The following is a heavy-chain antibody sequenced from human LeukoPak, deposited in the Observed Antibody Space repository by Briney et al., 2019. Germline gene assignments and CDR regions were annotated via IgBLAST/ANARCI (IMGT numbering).Heavy chain of an antibody. D-gene: IGHD3-10*01. CDR2: ISNSGSYT. CDR1: GFTFSSYT. CDR3: AKFSAPMVRGVIPPYYFDY. Sequence: GGSLRLSCAASGFTFSSYTMNWVRQAPGKGLEWISYISNSGSYTAYADSVQGRFTISRDNAKNSVYLQMNSLRAEDTAVYYCAKFSAPMVRGVIPPYYFDYWGQGTLVTVSS. V-gene: IGHV3-21*05. J-gene: IGHJ4*02.